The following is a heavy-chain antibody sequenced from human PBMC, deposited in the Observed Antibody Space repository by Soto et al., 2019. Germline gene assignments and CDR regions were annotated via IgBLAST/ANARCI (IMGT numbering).Heavy chain of an antibody. CDR2: IIPIFGTG. CDR1: GGIFSNYV. D-gene: IGHD3-22*01. Sequence: QVQLVQSGAEVKKPGSSVKVACKASGGIFSNYVLNWVRQAPGQGLEWMGGIIPIFGTGNYAQKFQARVTITADESTTTASMELRGLRSEDTAVYYCARRYYNSSGYFDYWGQGTLVTVSS. CDR3: ARRYYNSSGYFDY. V-gene: IGHV1-69*01. J-gene: IGHJ4*02.